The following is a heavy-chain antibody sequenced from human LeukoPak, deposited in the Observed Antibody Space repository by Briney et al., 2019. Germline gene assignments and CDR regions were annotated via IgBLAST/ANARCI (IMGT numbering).Heavy chain of an antibody. CDR2: ISYDGSNK. J-gene: IGHJ4*02. CDR3: AQRDY. Sequence: GGSLRLSCAASGFTFSSYGMHWVRQAPGKGLEWVAVISYDGSNKYYADSVKGRFTISRDNSKNTLYLHMNSLRAEDTAVYYCAQRDYWGQGTLVTVSS. V-gene: IGHV3-30*18. CDR1: GFTFSSYG.